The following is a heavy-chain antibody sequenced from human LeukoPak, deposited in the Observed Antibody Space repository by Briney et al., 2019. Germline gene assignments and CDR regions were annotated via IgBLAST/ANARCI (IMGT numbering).Heavy chain of an antibody. CDR2: ISQSGST. CDR3: AIYGGNSVFDY. CDR1: GGSISSYY. J-gene: IGHJ4*02. V-gene: IGHV4-34*01. D-gene: IGHD4-23*01. Sequence: SETLSLTCTVSGGSISSYYWGWIRQPPGKGLEWIGEISQSGSTNYNPYLKSRVTISADTSKNQFSLKLSSVTAADTAMYYCAIYGGNSVFDYWGQGTLVTVSS.